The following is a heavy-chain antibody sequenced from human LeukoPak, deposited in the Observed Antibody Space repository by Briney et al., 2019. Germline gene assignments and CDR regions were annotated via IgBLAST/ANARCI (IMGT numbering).Heavy chain of an antibody. CDR2: IYTSESP. CDR1: GGSITSYY. Sequence: ASETLSLTCTVSGGSITSYYWSWIRQPAGKGLEWIGRIYTSESPTYNPSLKSRVTMSLDPSRNQLSLKLTSVTAADTAMYYCARVQWELGFDYWGQETLVTVSS. D-gene: IGHD4-23*01. V-gene: IGHV4-4*07. J-gene: IGHJ4*02. CDR3: ARVQWELGFDY.